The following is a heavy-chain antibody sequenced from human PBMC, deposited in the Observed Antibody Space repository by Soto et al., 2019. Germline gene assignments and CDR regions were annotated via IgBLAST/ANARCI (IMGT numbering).Heavy chain of an antibody. J-gene: IGHJ4*02. CDR2: INHSGST. V-gene: IGHV4-34*01. Sequence: SETLSLTYAVYGGSFSGYYWSWIRQPPGKGLEWIGEINHSGSTNYNPSLKSRVTISVDTSKNQFSLKLSSVTAADTAVYYCARPFGRWSAYSSSSHYFDYWGQGTLVTVSS. D-gene: IGHD6-6*01. CDR1: GGSFSGYY. CDR3: ARPFGRWSAYSSSSHYFDY.